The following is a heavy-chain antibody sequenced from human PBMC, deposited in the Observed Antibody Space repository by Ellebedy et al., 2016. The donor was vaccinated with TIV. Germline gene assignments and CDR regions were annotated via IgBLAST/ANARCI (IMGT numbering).Heavy chain of an antibody. Sequence: AASVKVSCKASGYTFTSDLIHWVRQAPGQGLEWVGVVNPSNDGIGYAQKFQDSVTMTRDTYASTVYMELSSLRSEDTAVYYCAREGGVYYFDDWGQGTLVTVSS. V-gene: IGHV1-46*01. CDR2: VNPSNDGI. J-gene: IGHJ4*02. CDR1: GYTFTSDL. D-gene: IGHD2-8*02. CDR3: AREGGVYYFDD.